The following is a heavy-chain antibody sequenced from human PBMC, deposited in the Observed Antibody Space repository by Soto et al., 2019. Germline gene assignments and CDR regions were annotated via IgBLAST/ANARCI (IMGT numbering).Heavy chain of an antibody. D-gene: IGHD1-7*01. J-gene: IGHJ4*02. CDR3: AKTTKNWNYGGSLDY. CDR1: GFTFSSYA. Sequence: PGGSLRLSCAASGFTFSSYAMSWVRQAPGKGLEWVSAISGSGGSTYYADSVKDRFTISRDNSKNTLYLQMNSLRAEDTAVYYCAKTTKNWNYGGSLDYWGQGTLVTVSS. V-gene: IGHV3-23*01. CDR2: ISGSGGST.